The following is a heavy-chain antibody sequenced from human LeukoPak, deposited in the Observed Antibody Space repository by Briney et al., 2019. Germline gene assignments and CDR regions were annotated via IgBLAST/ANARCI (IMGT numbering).Heavy chain of an antibody. CDR1: GYTFTSYA. Sequence: ASVKVSCKASGYTFTSYAMHWVRQAPGQRLEWMGWINAGNGKTKYSQEFQGRVTITRDTSASTAYMELSSLRSEDMAVYYCARGKITMVRGVIISSWSMDVWGKGTTVTVSS. V-gene: IGHV1-3*03. CDR3: ARGKITMVRGVIISSWSMDV. CDR2: INAGNGKT. J-gene: IGHJ6*03. D-gene: IGHD3-10*01.